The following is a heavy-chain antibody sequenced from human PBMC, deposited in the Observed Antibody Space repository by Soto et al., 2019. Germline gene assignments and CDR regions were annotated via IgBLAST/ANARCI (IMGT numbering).Heavy chain of an antibody. V-gene: IGHV4-31*03. J-gene: IGHJ5*02. CDR3: ARWKRVFLTVYPNWFDP. CDR2: IYYSGST. D-gene: IGHD3-9*01. CDR1: GGSISSGGYY. Sequence: SETLSLTCTVSGGSISSGGYYWSWIRQHPGKGLEWIGYIYYSGSTYYNPSLKSRVTISVDTSKNQFSLKLSSVTAADTAVFFCARWKRVFLTVYPNWFDPWGQGPLVTASS.